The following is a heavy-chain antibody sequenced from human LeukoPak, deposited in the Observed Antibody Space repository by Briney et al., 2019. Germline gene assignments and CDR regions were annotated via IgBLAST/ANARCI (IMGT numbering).Heavy chain of an antibody. CDR2: MNPNSGNT. Sequence: ASVKVSCKASGYTFTSYDINWVRQATGQGLEWMGWMNPNSGNTGYAQKFQGRVTMTRNTSISTAYMELSRLRSDDTAVYYCARRAVAGTSLDWFDPWGQGTLVTVSS. D-gene: IGHD6-19*01. J-gene: IGHJ5*02. CDR1: GYTFTSYD. CDR3: ARRAVAGTSLDWFDP. V-gene: IGHV1-8*01.